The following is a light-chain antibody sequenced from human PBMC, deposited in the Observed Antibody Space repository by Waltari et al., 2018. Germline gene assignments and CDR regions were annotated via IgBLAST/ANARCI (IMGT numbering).Light chain of an antibody. Sequence: QLVLTQSPSASASLGASVKLTCTLSSGHSSYAIAWPQQQPEKGPRYLMKLNSDGSHSKGDGIPDRFSGSSSGAERYLTISSLQSEDEADYYCQTWGTGPWVFGGGTKLTVL. V-gene: IGLV4-69*01. CDR2: LNSDGSH. CDR3: QTWGTGPWV. CDR1: SGHSSYA. J-gene: IGLJ3*02.